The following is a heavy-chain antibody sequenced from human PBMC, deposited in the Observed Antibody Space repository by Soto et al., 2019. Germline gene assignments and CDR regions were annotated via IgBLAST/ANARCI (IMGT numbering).Heavy chain of an antibody. V-gene: IGHV1-18*01. Sequence: QVPLVQSGAEVKKPGASVKVSCKASGYTFTSYGIIWVRQAPGQGLEWMGWISAYNGNTNYAQKLQGRVTMTTDTSTSTAYMELRSLRSDDTAVYYCARSSNIAAAGPTVNWFDPWGQGTLVTVSS. CDR3: ARSSNIAAAGPTVNWFDP. J-gene: IGHJ5*02. CDR2: ISAYNGNT. D-gene: IGHD6-13*01. CDR1: GYTFTSYG.